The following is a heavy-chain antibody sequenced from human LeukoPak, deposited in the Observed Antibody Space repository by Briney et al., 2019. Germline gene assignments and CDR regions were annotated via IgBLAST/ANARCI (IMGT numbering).Heavy chain of an antibody. D-gene: IGHD7-27*01. J-gene: IGHJ2*01. Sequence: GGSLRLSCAASGFTVRSYDLHWVRQVAGKGLEWVSAISTASNPHYAASVQGRFTIFRANAENSLYLQMNSLSAEDTAVYYCARELGIEGYWYFDLWGRGTLVTVSS. CDR3: ARELGIEGYWYFDL. CDR2: ISTASNP. V-gene: IGHV3-13*05. CDR1: GFTVRSYD.